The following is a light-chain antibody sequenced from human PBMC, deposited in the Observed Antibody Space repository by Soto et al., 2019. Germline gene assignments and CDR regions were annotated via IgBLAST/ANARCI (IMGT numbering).Light chain of an antibody. CDR2: GAS. J-gene: IGKJ4*01. V-gene: IGKV3-20*01. CDR3: QKYGSSPLT. CDR1: QSVSSNY. Sequence: EIVLTQTPGTLSLSPGERATLSCRASQSVSSNYLAWYQQKPGQAPGLLIYGASSRATGIPDRFSGSGSGTDFTLTISRLEPEDFAVYYCQKYGSSPLTFGGGTKVEIK.